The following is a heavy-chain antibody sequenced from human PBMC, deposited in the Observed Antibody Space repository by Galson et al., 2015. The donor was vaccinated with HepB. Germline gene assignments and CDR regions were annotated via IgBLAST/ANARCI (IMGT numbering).Heavy chain of an antibody. D-gene: IGHD3-16*02. CDR3: ARGSYDYVWGSYRPDAFDI. J-gene: IGHJ3*02. Sequence: SVKVSCKASGYTFTSYGISWVRQAPGQGLEWMGWISAYNGNTNYAQKLQGRVTMTTDTSTSTAYMELRSLRSDDTAVYYCARGSYDYVWGSYRPDAFDIWGQGTMVTVSS. CDR1: GYTFTSYG. V-gene: IGHV1-18*04. CDR2: ISAYNGNT.